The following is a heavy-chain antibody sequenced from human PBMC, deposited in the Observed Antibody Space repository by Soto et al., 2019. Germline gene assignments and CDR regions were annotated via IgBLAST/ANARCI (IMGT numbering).Heavy chain of an antibody. CDR2: ISYDGSNK. V-gene: IGHV3-30-3*01. CDR3: ARSVQTGAVTTPPFDY. Sequence: QVQLVESGGGVVQPGRSLRLSCAASGFTFSSYAMHWVRQAPGKGLEWVAVISYDGSNKYYADSVKGRFTISRDNSKNTLYRQMNSLRAEDTAVYYCARSVQTGAVTTPPFDYWGQGTLVTVSS. D-gene: IGHD4-17*01. CDR1: GFTFSSYA. J-gene: IGHJ4*02.